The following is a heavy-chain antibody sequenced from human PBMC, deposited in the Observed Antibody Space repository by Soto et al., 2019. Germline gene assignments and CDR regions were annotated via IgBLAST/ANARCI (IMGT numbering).Heavy chain of an antibody. Sequence: PSETLSLTCTVSGGSISSSSYYWGWIRQPPGKGLEWIGSIYYSGSTYYNPSLKSRVTISVDTSKNQFSLKLSSVTAADTSVYYFERRDIMNSDGDYYFDSWGQGTLVNVSS. V-gene: IGHV4-39*01. D-gene: IGHD2-21*02. J-gene: IGHJ4*02. CDR3: ERRDIMNSDGDYYFDS. CDR1: GGSISSSSYY. CDR2: IYYSGST.